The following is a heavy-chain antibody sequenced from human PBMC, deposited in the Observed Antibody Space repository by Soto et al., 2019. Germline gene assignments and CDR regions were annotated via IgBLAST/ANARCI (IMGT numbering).Heavy chain of an antibody. CDR2: IYYSGST. D-gene: IGHD2-15*01. CDR3: ARGYCSGGSCFHYYFDY. Sequence: SETLSLTCTVSGGSISSYYWSWIRQPPGKGLEWIGYIYYSGSTNYNPSLKSRVTISVDTSKNQFSLKLSSVTAADTAVYYCARGYCSGGSCFHYYFDYWGQGTLVTVS. V-gene: IGHV4-59*01. J-gene: IGHJ4*02. CDR1: GGSISSYY.